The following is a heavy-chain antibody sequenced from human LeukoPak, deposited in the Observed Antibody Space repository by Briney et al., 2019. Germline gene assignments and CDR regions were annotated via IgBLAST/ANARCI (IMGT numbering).Heavy chain of an antibody. Sequence: GGSLRLSCTASGFTFGDYAMSWFRQAPGKGLEWGGFIRSKAYGWTTEYAASVKGRFSISRDDSKSIAYMQMNSLKTEDTAVYYCTRSGMRWLRPGEGENFDYWGQGTLVTVSS. CDR3: TRSGMRWLRPGEGENFDY. CDR2: IRSKAYGWTT. V-gene: IGHV3-49*03. D-gene: IGHD5-12*01. CDR1: GFTFGDYA. J-gene: IGHJ4*02.